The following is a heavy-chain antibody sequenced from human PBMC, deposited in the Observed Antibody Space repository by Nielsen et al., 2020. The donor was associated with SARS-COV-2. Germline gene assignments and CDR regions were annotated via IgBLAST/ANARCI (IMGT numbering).Heavy chain of an antibody. D-gene: IGHD3-3*01. V-gene: IGHV3-11*04. Sequence: GESLKISCAASGFTFSDYYMSWIRQAPGKGLEWVSYISSSGSTIYYADSVKGRFTISRDNAKNSLYLQMNSLRAEDTAVYYCARARVLEWLDYWGQGTLVTVSS. CDR1: GFTFSDYY. CDR2: ISSSGSTI. CDR3: ARARVLEWLDY. J-gene: IGHJ4*02.